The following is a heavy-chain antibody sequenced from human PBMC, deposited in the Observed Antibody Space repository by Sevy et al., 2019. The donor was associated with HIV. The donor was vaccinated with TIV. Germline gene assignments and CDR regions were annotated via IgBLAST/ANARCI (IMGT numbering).Heavy chain of an antibody. D-gene: IGHD4-17*01. CDR1: GFTFSSYD. J-gene: IGHJ6*02. CDR2: IGTAGDT. V-gene: IGHV3-13*01. CDR3: ARDSRLRRGMDV. Sequence: GGSLRLSCAASGFTFSSYDMHWVRQATGKGLEWVSAIGTAGDTYYPGSVKGRFTISRENAKNSLYLQMNSLRAGDTAAYYCARDSRLRRGMDVWGQGTTVTVSS.